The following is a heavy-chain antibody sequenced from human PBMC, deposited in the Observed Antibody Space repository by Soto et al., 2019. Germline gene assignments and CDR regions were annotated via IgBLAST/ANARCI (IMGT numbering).Heavy chain of an antibody. V-gene: IGHV3-66*01. CDR1: GFTVSSNY. CDR2: IYSGGST. D-gene: IGHD5-18*01. CDR3: ARDFRGYSYGLPGPFDY. Sequence: GGSLRLSCAASGFTVSSNYMSWVRQAPGKGLEWVSVIYSGGSTYYADSVKGRFTISRDNSKNTLYLQMNSLRAEDTAVYYCARDFRGYSYGLPGPFDYWGQGTLVTV. J-gene: IGHJ4*02.